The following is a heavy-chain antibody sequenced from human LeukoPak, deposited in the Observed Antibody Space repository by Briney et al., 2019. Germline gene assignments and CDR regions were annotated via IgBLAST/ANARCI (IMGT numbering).Heavy chain of an antibody. CDR1: GYTFTSYD. CDR3: ARGGVVVTAVDAFDT. V-gene: IGHV1-8*01. Sequence: ASVKVSCKXSGYTFTSYDINWVRQATGQGLERMGWMIPNSGNTGYAQKFQGRVTMTRNTSISTAYMELSSLRSEDTAVYYCARGGVVVTAVDAFDTWGQGTMVTVSS. J-gene: IGHJ3*02. CDR2: MIPNSGNT. D-gene: IGHD2-21*02.